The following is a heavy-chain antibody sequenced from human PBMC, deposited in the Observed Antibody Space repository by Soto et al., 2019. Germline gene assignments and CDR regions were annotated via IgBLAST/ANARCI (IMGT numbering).Heavy chain of an antibody. V-gene: IGHV1-8*01. D-gene: IGHD6-6*01. CDR3: ARRRAVVAARPYYYYAMDV. CDR2: MKPNSGDT. Sequence: QVQLVQSGAEVKKPGASVKVSCKTSGYTFTSYDINWVRQAPGQGLEWMGWMKPNSGDTGYAQKFQGRVNMTRNTSTGTAYMELSSLISEDTAVYYCARRRAVVAARPYYYYAMDVWGQGTTVTVSS. J-gene: IGHJ6*02. CDR1: GYTFTSYD.